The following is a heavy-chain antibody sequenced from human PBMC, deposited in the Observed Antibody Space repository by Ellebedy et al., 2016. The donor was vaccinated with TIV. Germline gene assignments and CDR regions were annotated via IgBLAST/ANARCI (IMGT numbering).Heavy chain of an antibody. J-gene: IGHJ3*01. V-gene: IGHV3-21*01. CDR2: LSYSGDYI. CDR1: GFNFRIYS. Sequence: GESLKISCAASGFNFRIYSVNWVRQSPGRGLEWVSSLSYSGDYIKYADSVKGRFTISRDNTKNSVYLQMNSLRVEDTAVYYCARVMVASALGFFDVWGQGTMVTVSS. D-gene: IGHD2-8*01. CDR3: ARVMVASALGFFDV.